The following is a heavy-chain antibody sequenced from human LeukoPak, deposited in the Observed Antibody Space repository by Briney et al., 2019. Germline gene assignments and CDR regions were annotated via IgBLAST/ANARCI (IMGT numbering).Heavy chain of an antibody. CDR1: GGSISSYY. CDR2: IYYGGST. D-gene: IGHD3-22*01. V-gene: IGHV4-59*01. J-gene: IGHJ5*02. Sequence: SETLSLTCSVSGGSISSYYWSWIRQPPGKGLEWIGYIYYGGSTSYNPSLKSRVAISVDTSKNQFSLRLSSVTAADTAVYYCARLYDSSGYSWFDPWGPGTLVTVSS. CDR3: ARLYDSSGYSWFDP.